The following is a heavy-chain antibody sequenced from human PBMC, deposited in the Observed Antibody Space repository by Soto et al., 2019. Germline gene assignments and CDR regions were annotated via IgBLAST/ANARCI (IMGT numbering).Heavy chain of an antibody. V-gene: IGHV1-18*01. CDR2: ISAHNGNT. J-gene: IGHJ4*02. CDR1: GYTFTSYG. D-gene: IGHD1-1*01. Sequence: QVHLVQSGAEVKKPGASVKVSCKGSGYTFTSYGITWVRQPPGQGLEWMGWISAHNGNTDYEQMLQGRVTVTRDTSTSTAYMELRSLRSDDTAVYYCARGRYGDYWGQGALVTVSS. CDR3: ARGRYGDY.